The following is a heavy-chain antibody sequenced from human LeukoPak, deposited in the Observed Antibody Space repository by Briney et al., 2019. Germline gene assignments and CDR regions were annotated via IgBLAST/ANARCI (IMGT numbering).Heavy chain of an antibody. D-gene: IGHD2-15*01. V-gene: IGHV3-48*03. CDR3: ARGGRYYYMAV. CDR2: ISTIGSVI. Sequence: GGSLTLSCAVAGFSFSSYEMNWVRQAPGKGLEWVSYISTIGSVIFYADSVKGRFTISRDKAKNSLYLQLNSLRAEDTAAYYCARGGRYYYMAVWGKGTTVTISS. J-gene: IGHJ6*03. CDR1: GFSFSSYE.